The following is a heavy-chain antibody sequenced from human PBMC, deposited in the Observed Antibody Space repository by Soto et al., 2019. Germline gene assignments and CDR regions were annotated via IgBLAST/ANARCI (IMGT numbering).Heavy chain of an antibody. CDR2: INAGNGNT. CDR1: GHTFTRYA. CDR3: ARAGGSWYAPVPYGMDV. D-gene: IGHD6-13*01. V-gene: IGHV1-3*01. J-gene: IGHJ6*02. Sequence: ASVKVSCKASGHTFTRYAMHWVRQAPGQRLEWMGWINAGNGNTNYAQKLQGRVTMTTDTSTNTAYMELRSLRSDDTAVYYCARAGGSWYAPVPYGMDVWGQGTTVTVSS.